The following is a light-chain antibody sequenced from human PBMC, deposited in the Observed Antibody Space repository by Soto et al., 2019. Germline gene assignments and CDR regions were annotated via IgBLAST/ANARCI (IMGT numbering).Light chain of an antibody. CDR2: DAS. CDR3: QQYNSYSRT. CDR1: QSISSW. Sequence: DIQMTQSPSTLSASVGDRVTITCRASQSISSWLAWYQQKPGKAPKLLIYDASSLESGVPSRFSGSGSGTEFPLTISSLQPDDFATYCCQQYNSYSRTFGQGTKVEIK. V-gene: IGKV1-5*01. J-gene: IGKJ1*01.